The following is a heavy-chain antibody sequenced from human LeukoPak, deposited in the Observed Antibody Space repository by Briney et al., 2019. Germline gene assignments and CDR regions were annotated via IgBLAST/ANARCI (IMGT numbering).Heavy chain of an antibody. Sequence: ASVKVSCKASGYTFISYGISWVRQAPGKGLEWVGWISAYNGNINYAQQLQGRVTMTPDTSTSTAYMELRSLSSDDTAVYYCARRYYYGSGSYYPYYFDFWGQGTLVTVSS. V-gene: IGHV1-18*01. D-gene: IGHD3-10*01. J-gene: IGHJ4*02. CDR2: ISAYNGNI. CDR3: ARRYYYGSGSYYPYYFDF. CDR1: GYTFISYG.